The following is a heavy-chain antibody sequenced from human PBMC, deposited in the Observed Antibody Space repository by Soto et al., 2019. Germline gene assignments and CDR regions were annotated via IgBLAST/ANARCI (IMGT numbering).Heavy chain of an antibody. J-gene: IGHJ4*02. Sequence: GGSPRLSCATPGFTHDKYGMSWVRQVTGKVLELVSGMYWKDGNTHYADSVKGRFTISRDNAKNFLFLQLNSLRAEDTALYYFVRSGDYRSGSYWYFFDYWGQGALVTVSS. V-gene: IGHV3-20*04. CDR2: MYWKDGNT. CDR3: VRSGDYRSGSYWYFFDY. D-gene: IGHD3-10*01. CDR1: GFTHDKYG.